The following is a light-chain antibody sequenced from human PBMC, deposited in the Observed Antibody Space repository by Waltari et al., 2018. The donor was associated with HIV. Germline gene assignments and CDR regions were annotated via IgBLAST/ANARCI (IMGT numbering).Light chain of an antibody. CDR2: EVK. J-gene: IGLJ3*02. CDR3: SSYAGNNNVL. V-gene: IGLV2-8*01. Sequence: QSALTQPPSASGSPGQSVTISCTGTSSDVGTYNYVSWYQQHPGKAPKLMIYEVKQRPAGVPDRCSGSKSGNPASLTVSGLQAEDEGAYYCSSYAGNNNVLFGGGTKLTVL. CDR1: SSDVGTYNY.